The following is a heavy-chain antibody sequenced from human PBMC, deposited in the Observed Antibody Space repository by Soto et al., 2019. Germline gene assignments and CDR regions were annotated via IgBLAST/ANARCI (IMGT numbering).Heavy chain of an antibody. CDR3: ARGRVGATTDYFDY. J-gene: IGHJ4*02. Sequence: SETLSLTCSVSGGSISRGGYYWSWIRQHPGRGLEWIGYIYYSGDTYYNPSLKSRVTISVDTSKNQFSLKLSAVTAADTAVYYCARGRVGATTDYFDYWGQGTLVTVSS. D-gene: IGHD1-26*01. CDR1: GGSISRGGYY. V-gene: IGHV4-31*03. CDR2: IYYSGDT.